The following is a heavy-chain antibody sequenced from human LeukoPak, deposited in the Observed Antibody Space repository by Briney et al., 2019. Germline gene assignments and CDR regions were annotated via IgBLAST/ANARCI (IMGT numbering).Heavy chain of an antibody. V-gene: IGHV4-59*01. J-gene: IGHJ4*02. Sequence: PSETLSLTCTVSGGSISSYYWSWIRQPPGEGLEWIGYIYYSGSTNYNPSLKSRVTISVDTSKNQFSLKLSSVTAADTAVYYCARGYYDSSGYLIAAGYWGQGTLVTVSS. CDR1: GGSISSYY. D-gene: IGHD3-22*01. CDR3: ARGYYDSSGYLIAAGY. CDR2: IYYSGST.